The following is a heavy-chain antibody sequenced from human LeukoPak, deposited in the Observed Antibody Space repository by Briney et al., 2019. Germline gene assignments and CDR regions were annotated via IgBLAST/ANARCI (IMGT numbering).Heavy chain of an antibody. V-gene: IGHV1-2*02. CDR3: ARSLATNDAFAI. CDR2: MNPNSGGT. Sequence: RASVKVSCKASGYTFIDFYMHWVRQAPGQGLEWMGWMNPNSGGTNSAQRFQGRVTMTRDKSIGAAYMELSGLRSDDTAVYYCARSLATNDAFAIWGQGTVATVSS. J-gene: IGHJ3*02. CDR1: GYTFIDFY.